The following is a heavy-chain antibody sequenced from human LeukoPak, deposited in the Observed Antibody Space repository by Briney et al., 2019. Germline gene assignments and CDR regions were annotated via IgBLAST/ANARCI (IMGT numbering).Heavy chain of an antibody. V-gene: IGHV3-30-3*01. D-gene: IGHD3-22*01. CDR2: ISYDGSNK. Sequence: GGSLRLSCAASGFTFSSYAMHWVRQAPGKGLEWVAVISYDGSNKYYADSVKGRFTISRDNSKNTLYLQMNSLRAEDTAVYYCARDGITMIVVSYYYYGMDVWGQGTTVTVSS. CDR1: GFTFSSYA. CDR3: ARDGITMIVVSYYYYGMDV. J-gene: IGHJ6*02.